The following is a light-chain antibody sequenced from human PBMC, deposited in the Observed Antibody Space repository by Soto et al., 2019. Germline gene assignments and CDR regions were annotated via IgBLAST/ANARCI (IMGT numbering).Light chain of an antibody. Sequence: DVQMTQSPSTLSASVGDRVTITCLASQSINNLLAWYQQKPGKAPKFLIYDVSTSESGVPSRFSGSGSGTEFTLSISSLQPEDFATYYCQQYDSYPLTFGGGTKVDIK. J-gene: IGKJ4*01. CDR3: QQYDSYPLT. CDR1: QSINNL. CDR2: DVS. V-gene: IGKV1-5*01.